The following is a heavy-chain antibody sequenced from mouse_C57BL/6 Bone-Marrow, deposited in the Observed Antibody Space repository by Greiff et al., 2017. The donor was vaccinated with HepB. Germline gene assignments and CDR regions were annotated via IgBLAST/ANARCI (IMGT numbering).Heavy chain of an antibody. D-gene: IGHD1-1*01. Sequence: EVKLMESGGGLVQSGRSLRLSCATSGFTFSDFYMEWVRQAPGKGLEWIAASRNKANDYTTEYSASVKGRFIVSRDTSQSILYLQMNALRAEDTAIYYCARDAGYYGLDYWGQGTTLTVSS. CDR1: GFTFSDFY. J-gene: IGHJ2*01. CDR3: ARDAGYYGLDY. CDR2: SRNKANDYTT. V-gene: IGHV7-1*01.